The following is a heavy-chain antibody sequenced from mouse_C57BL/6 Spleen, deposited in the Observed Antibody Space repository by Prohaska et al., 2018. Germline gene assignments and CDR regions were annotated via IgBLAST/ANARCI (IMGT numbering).Heavy chain of an antibody. V-gene: IGHV1-72*01. CDR2: IDPNSGGT. Sequence: RIDPNSGGTKYNEKFKSKATLTVDKPSSTAYMQLSSLTSEDSAVYYCAREGVYYYGSSPPWFAYWGQGTLVTVSA. J-gene: IGHJ3*01. D-gene: IGHD1-1*01. CDR3: AREGVYYYGSSPPWFAY.